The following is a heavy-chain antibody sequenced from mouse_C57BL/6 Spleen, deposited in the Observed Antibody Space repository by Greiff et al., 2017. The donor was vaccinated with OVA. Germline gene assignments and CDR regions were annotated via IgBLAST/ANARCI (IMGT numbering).Heavy chain of an antibody. V-gene: IGHV5-4*01. D-gene: IGHD2-1*01. CDR3: ARDPYGKDY. CDR2: ISDGGSYT. Sequence: EVKLMESGGGLVKPGGSLKLSCAASGFTFSSYAMSWVRQTPEKRLEWVATISDGGSYTYYPDNVKGRFTISRDNAKNNLYLQMSHLKSEDTAMYYCARDPYGKDYWGQGTTLTVSS. J-gene: IGHJ2*01. CDR1: GFTFSSYA.